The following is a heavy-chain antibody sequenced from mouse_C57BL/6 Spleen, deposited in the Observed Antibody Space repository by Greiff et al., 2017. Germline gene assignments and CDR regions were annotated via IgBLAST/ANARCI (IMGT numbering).Heavy chain of an antibody. Sequence: VQLQQPGAELVMPGASVKLSCKASGYTFTSYWMHWVKQRPGQGLEWIGEIDPSDSYTNYNQKFKGKSTLTVDKSSSTAYMQLSSLTSEDSAVYYCERGPTVVATPYFDYWGQGTTLTVSS. CDR3: ERGPTVVATPYFDY. V-gene: IGHV1-69*01. CDR2: IDPSDSYT. CDR1: GYTFTSYW. J-gene: IGHJ2*01. D-gene: IGHD1-1*01.